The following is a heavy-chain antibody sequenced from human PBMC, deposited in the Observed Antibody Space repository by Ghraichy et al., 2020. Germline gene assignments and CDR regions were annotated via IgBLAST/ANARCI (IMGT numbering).Heavy chain of an antibody. CDR2: INPNSGVT. V-gene: IGHV1-2*02. J-gene: IGHJ4*02. D-gene: IGHD1-14*01. CDR1: GYTFTGYY. CDR3: ARVPNTGAFDY. Sequence: ASVKVSCKASGYTFTGYYIHWVRQAPGQGLEWMGWINPNSGVTKYAQMFEGRVTMTRDTSISTAYIELSSLRSDDTAVYICARVPNTGAFDYWGQGTLVTVSS.